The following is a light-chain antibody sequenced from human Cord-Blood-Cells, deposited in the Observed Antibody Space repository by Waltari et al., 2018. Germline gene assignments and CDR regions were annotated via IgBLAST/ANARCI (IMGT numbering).Light chain of an antibody. V-gene: IGKV3-15*01. CDR1: QSVSIN. CDR2: GAS. CDR3: QQYNNWWT. Sequence: EIVMTQSPATLSVSLGERATLSCRASQSVSINLAWYQQKPGQAPRLLIYGASTRATGIPARFSGSGSGTEFTLTISSLQSEDFAVYYCQQYNNWWTFGQGTKVEIK. J-gene: IGKJ1*01.